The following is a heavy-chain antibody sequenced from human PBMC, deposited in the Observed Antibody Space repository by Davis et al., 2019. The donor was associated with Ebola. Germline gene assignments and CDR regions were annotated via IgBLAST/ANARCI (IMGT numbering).Heavy chain of an antibody. CDR3: ARDDQGWSASWFDP. V-gene: IGHV3-53*01. J-gene: IGHJ5*02. CDR1: GFTVSSNY. D-gene: IGHD2-15*01. CDR2: IYSGGST. Sequence: GGSLRLSCAASGFTVSSNYMNWVRQAPGKGLEWVSGIYSGGSTYYADSVKGRFTISRDNAKNSLYLQMNSLRAEDTAVYYCARDDQGWSASWFDPWGQGTLVTVSS.